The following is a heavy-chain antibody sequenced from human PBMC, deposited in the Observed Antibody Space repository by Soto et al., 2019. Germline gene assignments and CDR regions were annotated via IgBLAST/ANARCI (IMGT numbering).Heavy chain of an antibody. V-gene: IGHV4-59*01. Sequence: SETLSLTCTVSGVSISSYYWSWIRQPPGKGLEWIGYIYYSGSTNYNPSLKSRVALSVDTSKNQFSLKLSSVTAADTAVYYCARGVRYFDWLLPFYLDYWGQGTPVTVSS. CDR3: ARGVRYFDWLLPFYLDY. D-gene: IGHD3-9*01. CDR1: GVSISSYY. J-gene: IGHJ4*02. CDR2: IYYSGST.